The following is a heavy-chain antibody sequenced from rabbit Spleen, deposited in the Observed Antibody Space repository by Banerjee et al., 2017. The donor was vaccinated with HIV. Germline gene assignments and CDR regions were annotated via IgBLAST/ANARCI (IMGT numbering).Heavy chain of an antibody. V-gene: IGHV1S40*01. CDR1: GFSFSSTSY. J-gene: IGHJ4*01. D-gene: IGHD6-1*01. Sequence: QSLEESGGDLVKPGASLTLTCTASGFSFSSTSYMCWVRQAPGKGLEYIGYIVPIFGVTYYANWVNGRFTISSHNAQNTLYLQLNSLTAADTATYFCVREAGYGGYGDANLWGPGTLVTV. CDR3: VREAGYGGYGDANL. CDR2: IVPIFGVT.